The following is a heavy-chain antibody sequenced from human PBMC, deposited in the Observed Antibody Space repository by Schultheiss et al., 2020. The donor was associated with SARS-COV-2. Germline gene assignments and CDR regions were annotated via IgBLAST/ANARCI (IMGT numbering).Heavy chain of an antibody. CDR2: ISAYNGNT. J-gene: IGHJ5*02. D-gene: IGHD3-22*01. Sequence: ASVKVSCKASGGTFSSYAISWVRQAPGQGLEWMGWISAYNGNTNYAQKLQGRVTMTTDTSTSTAYMELRSLRSDDTAVYYCARVHYDSSGYFPWGQGTLVTVSS. CDR3: ARVHYDSSGYFP. V-gene: IGHV1-18*01. CDR1: GGTFSSYA.